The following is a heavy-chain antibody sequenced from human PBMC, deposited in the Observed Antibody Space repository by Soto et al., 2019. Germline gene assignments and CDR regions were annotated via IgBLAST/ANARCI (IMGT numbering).Heavy chain of an antibody. Sequence: ASVKVSCKASGYTFTSYAMHWVRQAPGQRLEWMGWINAGNGNTKYSQKFQGRVTITRDTSASTAYMELSSLRSEDTAVYYRARGVTVSYYYYGMDVWGQGTTVTVSS. D-gene: IGHD4-17*01. V-gene: IGHV1-3*01. CDR1: GYTFTSYA. CDR2: INAGNGNT. CDR3: ARGVTVSYYYYGMDV. J-gene: IGHJ6*02.